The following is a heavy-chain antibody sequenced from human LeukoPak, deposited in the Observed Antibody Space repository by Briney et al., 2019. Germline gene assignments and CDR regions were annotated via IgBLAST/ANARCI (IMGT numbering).Heavy chain of an antibody. Sequence: GGSLRLSCAASGFTFSSYAMSWVRQAPGKGLEWVSAISGSGGSTHYADSVKGRFTISRDNSKNTLYLQMNSLRAEDTAVYYCARDTPMVRGPIDYWGQGILVTVSS. CDR1: GFTFSSYA. CDR3: ARDTPMVRGPIDY. J-gene: IGHJ4*02. D-gene: IGHD3-10*01. V-gene: IGHV3-23*01. CDR2: ISGSGGST.